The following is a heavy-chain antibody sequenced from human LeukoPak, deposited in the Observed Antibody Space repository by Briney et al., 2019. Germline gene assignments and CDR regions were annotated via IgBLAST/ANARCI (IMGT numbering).Heavy chain of an antibody. J-gene: IGHJ4*02. V-gene: IGHV3-21*01. CDR1: GFTFSSYS. D-gene: IGHD4-17*01. CDR2: ISSSSSYI. Sequence: PGGSLRLSCAAYGFTFSSYSMNWVRQAPGKGLEWVSSISSSSSYIYYADSVKGRFTISRDNAKNSLYLQMNSLRAEDTAVYYCASAASGGDYSSFDYWGQGTLVTVSS. CDR3: ASAASGGDYSSFDY.